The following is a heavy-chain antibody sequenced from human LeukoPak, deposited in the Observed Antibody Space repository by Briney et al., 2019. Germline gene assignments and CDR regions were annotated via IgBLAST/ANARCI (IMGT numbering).Heavy chain of an antibody. V-gene: IGHV3-30*18. CDR1: GFTFSSYG. CDR3: AKDGGGITIFGEVPHPNYYYGMDV. J-gene: IGHJ6*02. D-gene: IGHD3-3*01. CDR2: ISYDGSNK. Sequence: GGSLRLSCAASGFTFSSYGVHWVRQAPGKGLEWVAVISYDGSNKYYADSVKGRFTISRDNSKNTLYLQMNSLRAEDTAVYYCAKDGGGITIFGEVPHPNYYYGMDVWGQGTTVTVSS.